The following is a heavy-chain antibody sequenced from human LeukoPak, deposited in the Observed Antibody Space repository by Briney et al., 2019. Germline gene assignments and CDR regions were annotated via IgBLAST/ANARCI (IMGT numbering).Heavy chain of an antibody. V-gene: IGHV4-39*01. D-gene: IGHD5-18*01. CDR1: GGSISSSSYY. CDR2: TYYSGST. CDR3: ARLIQPEGRFDP. J-gene: IGHJ5*02. Sequence: SETLSLTCTVSGGSISSSSYYWGWIRQPPGKGLEWIGSTYYSGSTYYNPSLKSRVTISVDTSKNQFSLKLSSVTAADTAVYYCARLIQPEGRFDPWGQGTLVTVSS.